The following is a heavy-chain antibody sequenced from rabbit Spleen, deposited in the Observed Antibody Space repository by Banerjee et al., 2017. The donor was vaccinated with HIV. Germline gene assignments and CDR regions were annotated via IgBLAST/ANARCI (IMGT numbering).Heavy chain of an antibody. CDR3: VREVAGKFGL. J-gene: IGHJ4*01. D-gene: IGHD4-1*01. V-gene: IGHV1S7*01. Sequence: QLKETGGGLVQPGGSLTLSCKASGFDLSSYSMSWVRQAPGKGLEWIGYIDPIFGIAVYASWVNGRFTISSHNAQNTLYLQLNSLTAADTATYFCVREVAGKFGLWGPGTLVTVS. CDR1: GFDLSSYS. CDR2: IDPIFGIA.